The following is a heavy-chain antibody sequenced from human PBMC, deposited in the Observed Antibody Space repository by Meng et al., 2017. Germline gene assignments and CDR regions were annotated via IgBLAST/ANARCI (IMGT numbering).Heavy chain of an antibody. CDR3: ARVLDPVLVEFDY. V-gene: IGHV4-34*01. CDR1: GGAFSGYY. Sequence: QVQLREWGAGRLKPSGPLCATLAVSGGAFSGYYWSWIRQPPGKGLEWIGEINHSGSTNYNPSLKSRVTISVDTSKNQFSLKLSSVTAADTAVYYCARVLDPVLVEFDYWGQGTLVTVSS. CDR2: INHSGST. D-gene: IGHD3/OR15-3a*01. J-gene: IGHJ4*02.